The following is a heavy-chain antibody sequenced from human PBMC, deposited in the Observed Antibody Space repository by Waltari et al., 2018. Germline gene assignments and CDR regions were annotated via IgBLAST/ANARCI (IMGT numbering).Heavy chain of an antibody. J-gene: IGHJ3*02. CDR2: IYYSGST. V-gene: IGHV4-39*01. D-gene: IGHD2-8*01. CDR3: ARHYQANGGAFDI. Sequence: QLQLQESGPGLVKPSETLSLTCTVSGGSISSSSYYWGWIRQPPGKGLEWIGSIYYSGSTYYNPSLKSRVTISVDTSKNQFSLKLSSVTAADTAVYYCARHYQANGGAFDIWGQGTMVTVSS. CDR1: GGSISSSSYY.